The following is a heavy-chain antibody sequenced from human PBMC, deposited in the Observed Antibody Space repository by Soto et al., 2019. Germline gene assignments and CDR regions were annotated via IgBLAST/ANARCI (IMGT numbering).Heavy chain of an antibody. CDR2: ISGSGDST. V-gene: IGHV3-23*01. J-gene: IGHJ4*02. D-gene: IGHD2-21*02. CDR3: ARWGRGSAFGY. Sequence: EVQLLDSGGGLVQPGGSLRLSCAASGFTFSSDAMNWVRQAPGKGLEWVSVISGSGDSTYYADSVKGRFTISRDKSKNTLYLQMNSLRTEETAVYYCARWGRGSAFGYWGQGTLVTVSS. CDR1: GFTFSSDA.